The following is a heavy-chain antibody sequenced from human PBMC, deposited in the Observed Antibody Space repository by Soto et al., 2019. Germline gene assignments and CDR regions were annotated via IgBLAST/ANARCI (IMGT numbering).Heavy chain of an antibody. D-gene: IGHD3-3*01. Sequence: QVQLVQSGAEVKKPGASVKVSCKASGYTFTSYAMHWVRQAPGQRLEWMGWINAGNGNTKYSQKCQGGVTITRDTSASTAYMELSSLRSEDTAVYYCARDDTYYDFWSGYFGNGWFDPWGQGTLVTVSS. J-gene: IGHJ5*02. V-gene: IGHV1-3*01. CDR2: INAGNGNT. CDR3: ARDDTYYDFWSGYFGNGWFDP. CDR1: GYTFTSYA.